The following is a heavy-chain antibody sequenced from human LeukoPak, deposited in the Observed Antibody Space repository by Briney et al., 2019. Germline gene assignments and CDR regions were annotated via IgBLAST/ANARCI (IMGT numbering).Heavy chain of an antibody. CDR2: VSSSGSTI. D-gene: IGHD3-10*02. J-gene: IGHJ6*04. CDR3: AELGITMIGGV. Sequence: GGSLRLSCAASGFTFSSYEMNWVRQAPGKGLEWVSYVSSSGSTIYYADSVKGRFTISRDNAKNSLYLQMNSLRAEDTAVYYCAELGITMIGGVWGKGTTVAISS. V-gene: IGHV3-48*03. CDR1: GFTFSSYE.